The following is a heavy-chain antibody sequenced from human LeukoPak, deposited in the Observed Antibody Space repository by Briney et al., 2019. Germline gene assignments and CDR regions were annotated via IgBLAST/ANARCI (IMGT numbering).Heavy chain of an antibody. Sequence: TGGSLRLSCAASGFTFSSYAMHWVRQAPGKGLEWVAVISYDGSNKYYADSVKGRFTISRDNSKNTLYLQMNSLRAEDTAVYYCARVFTPLSGYCSWGQGTLVTVSS. CDR2: ISYDGSNK. CDR1: GFTFSSYA. CDR3: ARVFTPLSGYCS. J-gene: IGHJ5*02. V-gene: IGHV3-30*04. D-gene: IGHD3-3*01.